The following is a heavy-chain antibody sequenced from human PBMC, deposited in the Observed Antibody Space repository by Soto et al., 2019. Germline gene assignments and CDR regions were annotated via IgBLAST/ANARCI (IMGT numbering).Heavy chain of an antibody. CDR2: INSDGSST. CDR3: ASKHSSRAFDY. V-gene: IGHV3-74*01. J-gene: IGHJ4*02. CDR1: GFTFSSYW. Sequence: EVQLVESGGGLVQPGGSLRLSCAASGFTFSSYWMHWVRQAPGKGLVWVSRINSDGSSTTYADSVKGRFTISRDNAKNTVYLQMNSLRAEDTAVYYCASKHSSRAFDYWGQGTLVTDSS. D-gene: IGHD6-13*01.